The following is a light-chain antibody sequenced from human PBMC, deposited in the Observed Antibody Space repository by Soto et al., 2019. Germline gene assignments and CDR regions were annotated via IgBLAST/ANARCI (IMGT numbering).Light chain of an antibody. CDR2: GAS. Sequence: EVVLTQSPGTLSLSPRERAVLSCRASQSVNSRYLAWYQQKHGQAPRLLISGASGRATGIPDRFSGSGSGTDFTLIINRLEAEDFAVYYCQHYDSAPLTFGGGTKVEI. J-gene: IGKJ4*01. CDR3: QHYDSAPLT. V-gene: IGKV3-20*01. CDR1: QSVNSRY.